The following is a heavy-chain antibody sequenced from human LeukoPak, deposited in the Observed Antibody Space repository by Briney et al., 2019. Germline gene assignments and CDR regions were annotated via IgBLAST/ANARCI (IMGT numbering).Heavy chain of an antibody. CDR3: ARDRVYCSGGSCENTRFDY. D-gene: IGHD2-15*01. CDR2: IKEDGSEK. Sequence: GGSLRLSCAASGFTFSNFWMRWVRQAPGNGLEWVASIKEDGSEKYYVDSVKGRFTISRDNAKNSLYLQMNSLRAEDTAVYYCARDRVYCSGGSCENTRFDYWGQGTLVTVSS. CDR1: GFTFSNFW. V-gene: IGHV3-7*03. J-gene: IGHJ4*02.